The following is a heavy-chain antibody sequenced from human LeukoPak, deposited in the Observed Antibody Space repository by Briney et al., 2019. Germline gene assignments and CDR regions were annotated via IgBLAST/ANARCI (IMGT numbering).Heavy chain of an antibody. CDR3: ARDPSGRYFDWSDDAFDI. J-gene: IGHJ3*02. CDR2: ISAYNGNA. CDR1: GYTFTSYG. D-gene: IGHD3-9*01. V-gene: IGHV1-18*01. Sequence: ASVKVSCKASGYTFTSYGISWVRQAPGQGLEWMGWISAYNGNANYAQKLQGRVTMTTDTSTSTAYMELRSLRSDDTAVYYCARDPSGRYFDWSDDAFDIWGQGTMVTVSS.